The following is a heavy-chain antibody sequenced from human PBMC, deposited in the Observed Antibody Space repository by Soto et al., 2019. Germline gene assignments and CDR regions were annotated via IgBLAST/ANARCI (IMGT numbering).Heavy chain of an antibody. V-gene: IGHV1-18*01. CDR2: ISAYNGNT. CDR1: GYTFTSYG. D-gene: IGHD6-6*01. Sequence: ASVKVSCKASGYTFTSYGISWVRQAPGQGLEWMGWISAYNGNTNYAQKLQGSVTMTTDTSTSTAYMELRSLRSDDTAVYYCARHLVEYSSSSRFDCWFDPWGQGTLVTVSS. J-gene: IGHJ5*02. CDR3: ARHLVEYSSSSRFDCWFDP.